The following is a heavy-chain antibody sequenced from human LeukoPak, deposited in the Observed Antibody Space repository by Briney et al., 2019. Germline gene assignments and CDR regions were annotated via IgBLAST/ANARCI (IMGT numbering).Heavy chain of an antibody. CDR1: GFTFSDYY. CDR3: ARIAVAGIGCPDY. Sequence: GGSLRLSCAASGFTFSDYYMSWIRQAPGKGLEWVSYISSSGSTIYYADSVKGRFTVSRDNAKNSLYLQMNSLRAEDTAVYYCARIAVAGIGCPDYWGQGTLVTVSS. CDR2: ISSSGSTI. V-gene: IGHV3-11*01. D-gene: IGHD6-19*01. J-gene: IGHJ4*02.